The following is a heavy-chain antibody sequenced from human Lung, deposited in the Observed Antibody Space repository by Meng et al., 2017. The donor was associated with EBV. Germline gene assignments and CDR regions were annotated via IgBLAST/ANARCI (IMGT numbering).Heavy chain of an antibody. CDR2: IYHSGNT. CDR3: ASLAAAGWFDP. CDR1: GGSISSGDW. J-gene: IGHJ5*02. V-gene: IGHV4-4*02. D-gene: IGHD6-13*01. Sequence: QVQLQEPGPRLWKPSGTLSLTCAAPGGSISSGDWWSWVRQPPGKGLEWIGEIYHSGNTIYNPSLKSRVTISVDKSKNQFSLKVNSVTAADTAVYYCASLAAAGWFDPWGQGTLVTVSS.